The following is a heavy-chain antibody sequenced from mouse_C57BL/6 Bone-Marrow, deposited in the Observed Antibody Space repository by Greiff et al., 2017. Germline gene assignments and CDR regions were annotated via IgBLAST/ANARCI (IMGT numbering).Heavy chain of an antibody. CDR3: AREYDYDDGDY. CDR1: GYTFTDYY. J-gene: IGHJ4*01. V-gene: IGHV1-76*01. D-gene: IGHD2-4*01. Sequence: QVQLQQSGAELVRPGASVKLSCKASGYTFTDYYINWVKQRPGQGLEWIARIYPGNGNTYYNEKFKGKATLTAEKSSSTAYMQLSSLTSEDSAVYFCAREYDYDDGDYWGQGTSVPVSS. CDR2: IYPGNGNT.